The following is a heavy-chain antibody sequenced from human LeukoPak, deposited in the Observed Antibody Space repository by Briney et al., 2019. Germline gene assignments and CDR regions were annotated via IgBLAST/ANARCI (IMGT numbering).Heavy chain of an antibody. J-gene: IGHJ4*02. CDR1: GGSISSYY. V-gene: IGHV4-59*01. D-gene: IGHD3-10*01. CDR2: IYYSGST. Sequence: SETLSLTCTVSGGSISSYYWSWIRQPPGKGLEWIGYIYYSGSTNYNPSLKSRVTISVDTSKNQFSLKLSSVTAADTAVYYCARDNYYGSGSHYWGQGTLVTVSS. CDR3: ARDNYYGSGSHY.